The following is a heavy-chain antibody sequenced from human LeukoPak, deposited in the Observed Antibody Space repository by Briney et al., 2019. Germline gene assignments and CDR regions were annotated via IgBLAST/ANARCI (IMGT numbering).Heavy chain of an antibody. J-gene: IGHJ4*02. CDR2: ISSSSSTI. CDR3: AKDLSGYDSSFDY. V-gene: IGHV3-48*01. Sequence: GGSLRLSCAASGFTFSSYSMNWVRQAPGKGLEWVSYISSSSSTIYYADSVKGRFTISRDNAKNSLYLQMNSLRAEDTAVYYCAKDLSGYDSSFDYWGQGTLVTVSS. D-gene: IGHD5-12*01. CDR1: GFTFSSYS.